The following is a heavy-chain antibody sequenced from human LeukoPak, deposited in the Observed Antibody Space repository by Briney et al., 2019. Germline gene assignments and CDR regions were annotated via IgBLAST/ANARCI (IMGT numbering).Heavy chain of an antibody. V-gene: IGHV4-61*08. CDR3: ARDRGSSGWFDY. J-gene: IGHJ4*02. D-gene: IGHD6-19*01. CDR2: IYYSGST. Sequence: SETLSLTCTVSGGSISSGDYYWSWIRQPPGKGLEWIGYIYYSGSTNYNPSLKSRVTISVDTSKNQFSLNLSSVTAADTAVYYCARDRGSSGWFDYWGQGTLATVSS. CDR1: GGSISSGDYY.